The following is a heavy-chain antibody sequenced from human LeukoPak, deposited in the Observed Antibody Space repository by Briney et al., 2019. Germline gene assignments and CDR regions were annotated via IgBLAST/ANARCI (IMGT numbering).Heavy chain of an antibody. CDR3: ARLSGYSGYDQDY. J-gene: IGHJ4*02. Sequence: SETLSLTCTVSGGSISSYYWSWIRQPPGKGLEWIGYIYYSGSTNYNPSLKSRVTISVDTSKNQFSLKLTSVTAADTAVYYCARLSGYSGYDQDYWGQGTLVIVSS. CDR2: IYYSGST. V-gene: IGHV4-59*08. D-gene: IGHD5-12*01. CDR1: GGSISSYY.